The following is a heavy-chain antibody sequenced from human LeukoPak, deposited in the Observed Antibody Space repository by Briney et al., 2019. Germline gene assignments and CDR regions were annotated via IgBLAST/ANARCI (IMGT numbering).Heavy chain of an antibody. D-gene: IGHD6-13*01. J-gene: IGHJ4*02. CDR1: GGSFSGYY. Sequence: SETLSLTCAVYGGSFSGYYWSWIRQPPGKGLEWIGEISHSGSTNYNPSLKSRVTISVDTSKNQFSLKLSSVTAADTAVYYCARESGAAAGMGPDYWGQGTLVTVSS. CDR3: ARESGAAAGMGPDY. CDR2: ISHSGST. V-gene: IGHV4-34*01.